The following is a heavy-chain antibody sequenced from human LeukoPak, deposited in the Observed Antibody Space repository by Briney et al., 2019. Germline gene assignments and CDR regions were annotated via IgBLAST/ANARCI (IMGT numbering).Heavy chain of an antibody. Sequence: PGGSLRLSCAASGFTFSSYAMSWVRQAPGKGLEWVSAISASGGSTYYADSMKGRFTISRDNSKNTLYLQMNSLRAEDTAVYYCASESLWFGDGHAFDIWGQGTMVTVSS. V-gene: IGHV3-23*01. D-gene: IGHD3-10*01. J-gene: IGHJ3*02. CDR2: ISASGGST. CDR1: GFTFSSYA. CDR3: ASESLWFGDGHAFDI.